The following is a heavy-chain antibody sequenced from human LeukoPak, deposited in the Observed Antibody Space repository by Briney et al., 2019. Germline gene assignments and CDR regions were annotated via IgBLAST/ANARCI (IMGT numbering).Heavy chain of an antibody. Sequence: SETLSLTCAVYGGSFSGYYWSWIRQPPGKGLEWIGEINHSGSTNYNPSLKSRVTISVDTSKNQFSLKLSSVTAADTAVYYCARYSGYVDFDYWGQGTLVTVSS. D-gene: IGHD5-12*01. J-gene: IGHJ4*02. CDR3: ARYSGYVDFDY. CDR1: GGSFSGYY. V-gene: IGHV4-34*01. CDR2: INHSGST.